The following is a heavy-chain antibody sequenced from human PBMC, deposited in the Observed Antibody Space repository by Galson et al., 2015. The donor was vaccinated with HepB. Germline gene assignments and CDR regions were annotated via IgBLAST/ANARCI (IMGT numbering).Heavy chain of an antibody. Sequence: SVKVSCKASGYTFTSYDINWVRQATGQGLEWMGGMIPMNVKTSYAQKFQGRVTMTTNTSISTAYMELSSLRSDDTAVYYCARGQGGGVCRAGSYCPSFYDAFHIWGQGSMVTASS. CDR2: MIPMNVKT. CDR3: ARGQGGGVCRAGSYCPSFYDAFHI. CDR1: GYTFTSYD. D-gene: IGHD1-26*01. J-gene: IGHJ3*02. V-gene: IGHV1-8*01.